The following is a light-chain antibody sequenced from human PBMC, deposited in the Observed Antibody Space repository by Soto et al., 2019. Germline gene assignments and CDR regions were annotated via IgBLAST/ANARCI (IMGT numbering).Light chain of an antibody. CDR1: QSISSW. CDR3: QQYNSSPYT. V-gene: IGKV1-5*03. Sequence: DIQMTQSPSTLSASVGDRVTITCRASQSISSWLAWYQQKPGKAPKLLIYKASSLESGVPSRFSGSGSGTEFTLTISSLPPDDFATYYCQQYNSSPYTFAQGTKLEIK. J-gene: IGKJ2*01. CDR2: KAS.